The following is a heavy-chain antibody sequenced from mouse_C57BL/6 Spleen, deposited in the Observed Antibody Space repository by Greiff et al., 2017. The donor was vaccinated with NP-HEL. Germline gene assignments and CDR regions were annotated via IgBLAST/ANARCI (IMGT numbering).Heavy chain of an antibody. D-gene: IGHD1-1*01. Sequence: VQLQQPGAELVKPGASVKLSCKASGYTFTSYWMHWVKQRPGQGLEWIGMIHPNSGSTNYNEKFKSKATLTVDKSSSTAYMQLSSLTSEDSAVYYCARSDYGSRSGYYAMDYWGQGTSVTVSS. CDR3: ARSDYGSRSGYYAMDY. V-gene: IGHV1-64*01. CDR2: IHPNSGST. CDR1: GYTFTSYW. J-gene: IGHJ4*01.